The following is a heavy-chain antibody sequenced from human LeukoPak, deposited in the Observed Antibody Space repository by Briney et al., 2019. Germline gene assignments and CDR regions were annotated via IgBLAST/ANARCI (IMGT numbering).Heavy chain of an antibody. CDR1: GYSISSGYY. V-gene: IGHV4-38-2*01. CDR3: ARPLLKVPAANDAFDI. Sequence: SETLSLTCSVSGYSISSGYYWGWIRQPPGKGLEWIGSIYNSGSTHYNPSLRSRVTISVDTSKNQFSLKLSSVTAADTAVYYCARPLLKVPAANDAFDIWGQGTMVTVSS. D-gene: IGHD2-2*01. J-gene: IGHJ3*02. CDR2: IYNSGST.